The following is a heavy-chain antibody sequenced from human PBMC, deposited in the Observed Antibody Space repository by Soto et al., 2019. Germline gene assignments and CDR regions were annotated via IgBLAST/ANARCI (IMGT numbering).Heavy chain of an antibody. CDR1: GFTFSSYS. D-gene: IGHD1-1*01. Sequence: GGSLRLSCAASGFTFSSYSMNWVRQAPGKGLEWVSYISSSSSTIYYADSVKGRFTISRDNSKNTLYLQMNHLKAEDTAVYYCAKLYWNPRYFDSWGQGARVTVSS. J-gene: IGHJ4*02. V-gene: IGHV3-48*01. CDR3: AKLYWNPRYFDS. CDR2: ISSSSSTI.